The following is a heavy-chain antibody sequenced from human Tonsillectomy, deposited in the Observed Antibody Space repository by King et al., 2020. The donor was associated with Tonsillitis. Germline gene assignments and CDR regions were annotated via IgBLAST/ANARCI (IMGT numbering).Heavy chain of an antibody. CDR1: GFTFDDYA. CDR3: AKVYGSGSYYPLGYGMDV. Sequence: VQLVESGGGLVQPGRSLRLSCAASGFTFDDYAMHWVRQAPGKGLEWVSGISWNSGSIGYADSVKGRFTISRDNAKNSLYLQMNSLRAEDTALYYCAKVYGSGSYYPLGYGMDVWGQGTTVTVSS. V-gene: IGHV3-9*01. J-gene: IGHJ6*02. D-gene: IGHD3-10*01. CDR2: ISWNSGSI.